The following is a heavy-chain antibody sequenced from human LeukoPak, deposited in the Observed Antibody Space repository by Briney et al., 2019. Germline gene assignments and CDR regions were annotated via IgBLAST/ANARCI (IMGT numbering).Heavy chain of an antibody. Sequence: GGSLRLSYAASGFTFSNSWMHWVRQAPGKGLVWVSRMNSDGSTTNYADSVMGRFTISRDNAKNTLFLQINSLRAEDTAVYYCARANYYRFDYWGQGTLVTVSS. CDR3: ARANYYRFDY. J-gene: IGHJ4*02. V-gene: IGHV3-74*01. CDR1: GFTFSNSW. D-gene: IGHD3-22*01. CDR2: MNSDGSTT.